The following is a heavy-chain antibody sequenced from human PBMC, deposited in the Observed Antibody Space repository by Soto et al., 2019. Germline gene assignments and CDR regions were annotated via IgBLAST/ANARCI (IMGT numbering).Heavy chain of an antibody. J-gene: IGHJ6*02. V-gene: IGHV1-46*01. D-gene: IGHD4-17*01. CDR2: INPSGGST. Sequence: QVQLVQSGAEVKKPGASVKVSCKASGYTFTSYYMHWVRQAPGQGLEWMGIINPSGGSTSYAQKFQGRVTMTRDTSTSTVYMELSSLRSEDTAVYYCARDRLSHGDSGLRYYYGMDVWGQGTTVTVSS. CDR1: GYTFTSYY. CDR3: ARDRLSHGDSGLRYYYGMDV.